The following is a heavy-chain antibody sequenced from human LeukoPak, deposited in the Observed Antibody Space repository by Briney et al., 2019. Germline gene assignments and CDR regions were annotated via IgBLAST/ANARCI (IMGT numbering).Heavy chain of an antibody. CDR1: GFSVSSNY. CDR3: ATLTRSWPDY. Sequence: GGSLRLSCAASGFSVSSNYMSWVRQAPGKGLEWVSVLYSDGTTYYADSVKGRFTISRDNSKNTLHLQMNSLRAEDTAVYYCATLTRSWPDYWGQGTLVTVSS. D-gene: IGHD6-13*01. CDR2: LYSDGTT. J-gene: IGHJ4*02. V-gene: IGHV3-66*04.